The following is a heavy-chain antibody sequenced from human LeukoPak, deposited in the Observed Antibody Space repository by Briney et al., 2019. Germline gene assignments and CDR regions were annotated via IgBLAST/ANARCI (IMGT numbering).Heavy chain of an antibody. V-gene: IGHV3-73*01. CDR3: SRQVDSVHDY. CDR2: IRSKANNYAT. D-gene: IGHD5-12*01. J-gene: IGHJ4*02. CDR1: GFTFSGSH. Sequence: GGSLRLSCAASGFTFSGSHMHWVRQASGKGLEWVGHIRSKANNYATAYGASVTGRFTISRDDSKNMAYLQMDSLKTEDTAIYYCSRQVDSVHDYWGRGILVTVSS.